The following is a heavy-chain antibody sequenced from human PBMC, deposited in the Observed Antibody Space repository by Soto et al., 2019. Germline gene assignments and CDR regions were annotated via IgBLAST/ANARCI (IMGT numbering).Heavy chain of an antibody. CDR3: ARDSSGWSYYYYDMDV. CDR1: GGSISSGGYY. V-gene: IGHV4-31*03. CDR2: IYYSGST. J-gene: IGHJ6*02. Sequence: SETLSLTCTVSGGSISSGGYYWSWIRQHPGKGLEWIGYIYYSGSTYYNPSLKSRVTISVDTSKNQFSLKLSSVTAADTAVYYCARDSSGWSYYYYDMDVWGQGTTVTVSS. D-gene: IGHD6-19*01.